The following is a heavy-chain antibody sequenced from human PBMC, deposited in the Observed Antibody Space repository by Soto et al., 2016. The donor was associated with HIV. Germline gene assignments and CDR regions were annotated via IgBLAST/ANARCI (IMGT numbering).Heavy chain of an antibody. D-gene: IGHD3-9*01. Sequence: EVQLVESGGDLVQPGGSLKLSRAASGFTFSGSAMHWVRQASGKGLEWVGRIRSKANTYATAYAASVKGRFSISRDDSKNTAYLQMNSLKTEDTAVYYCTRLDDVLRHFDWLSAFDSWGQGTLVTVSS. V-gene: IGHV3-73*01. J-gene: IGHJ4*02. CDR2: IRSKANTYAT. CDR3: TRLDDVLRHFDWLSAFDS. CDR1: GFTFSGSA.